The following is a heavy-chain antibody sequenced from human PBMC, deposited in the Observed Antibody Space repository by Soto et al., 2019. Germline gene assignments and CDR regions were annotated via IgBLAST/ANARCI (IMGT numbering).Heavy chain of an antibody. Sequence: EVQLLDSGGGLVQPGGSLRLSCTASGFTFSDYAMSWVRQPPGKGLEWVSVISAGGSTYYADSVKGQSTVSTANSKNTLYLQMNSLTADDTAVYYCANVPIWCSSTSCYTEGFDYWGQGTLVTVSS. J-gene: IGHJ4*02. CDR1: GFTFSDYA. V-gene: IGHV3-23*01. D-gene: IGHD2-2*02. CDR2: ISAGGST. CDR3: ANVPIWCSSTSCYTEGFDY.